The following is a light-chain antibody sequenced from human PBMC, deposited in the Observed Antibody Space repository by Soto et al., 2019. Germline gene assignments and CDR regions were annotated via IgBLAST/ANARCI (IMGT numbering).Light chain of an antibody. Sequence: EIVMTQSPATLSVSPGERATLSCRASQSVSSNLAWYQQKPGQAPRLLIYCASTRANGIPARFSGSGSGTEVTLTIISLQSEDFAVYYCQQYNNWPPWTFGQGTKVEIK. V-gene: IGKV3-15*01. CDR3: QQYNNWPPWT. CDR1: QSVSSN. CDR2: CAS. J-gene: IGKJ1*01.